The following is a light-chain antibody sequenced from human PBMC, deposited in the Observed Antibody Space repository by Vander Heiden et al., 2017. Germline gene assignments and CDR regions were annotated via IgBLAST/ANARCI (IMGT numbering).Light chain of an antibody. CDR3: QQRYSILTWT. J-gene: IGKJ1*01. Sequence: DFQLTQSPSSLSASVGERVTITCRASQSISSYLNWYQQKPGKAPNLLIYAASSLESGVPSRFSGNESGTNFTLTISSLQAEDFASYYCQQRYSILTWTFGQGTKVEIK. CDR2: AAS. V-gene: IGKV1-39*01. CDR1: QSISSY.